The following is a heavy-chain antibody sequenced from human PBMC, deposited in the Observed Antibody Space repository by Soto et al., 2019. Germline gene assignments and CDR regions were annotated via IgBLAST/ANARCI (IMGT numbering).Heavy chain of an antibody. CDR2: IYYSGST. D-gene: IGHD5-18*01. CDR1: GGSISSSSYY. Sequence: PSETLSLTCTVSGGSISSSSYYWGWIRQPPGKGLEWIGSIYYSGSTYYNPSLKSRVTISVDTSKNQFSLKLSSVTAADTAVYYCARHRYSYGGYYYYGMDVWGQGTTVT. V-gene: IGHV4-39*01. CDR3: ARHRYSYGGYYYYGMDV. J-gene: IGHJ6*02.